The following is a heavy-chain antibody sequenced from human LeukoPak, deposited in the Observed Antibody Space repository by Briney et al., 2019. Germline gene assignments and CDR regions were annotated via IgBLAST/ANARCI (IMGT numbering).Heavy chain of an antibody. CDR1: GDSIIRSTYY. V-gene: IGHV4-39*01. CDR3: ARSSGTGTFSY. D-gene: IGHD6-25*01. Sequence: SETLSLTCTISGDSIIRSTYYWGWIRQPPGKGLEWIGSFYYSGSTYYNPSLKSRVTISVDTSKNQFSLQLSSVTAADTAVYYCARSSGTGTFSYWGQGTLVTVSS. CDR2: FYYSGST. J-gene: IGHJ4*02.